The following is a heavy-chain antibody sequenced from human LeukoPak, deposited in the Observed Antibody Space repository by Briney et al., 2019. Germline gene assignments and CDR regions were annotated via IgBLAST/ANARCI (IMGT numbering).Heavy chain of an antibody. Sequence: ASVKVSCKASGGTFSSYAISWVRQAPGQGLEWMGRIIPILGIANYAQKFQGRVTITADKSTSTAYMELSSLRSEDTAVYYCAAWGDYDILTGYHHYYYGMDVWGQGTTVTVSS. CDR1: GGTFSSYA. CDR3: AAWGDYDILTGYHHYYYGMDV. J-gene: IGHJ6*02. V-gene: IGHV1-69*04. D-gene: IGHD3-9*01. CDR2: IIPILGIA.